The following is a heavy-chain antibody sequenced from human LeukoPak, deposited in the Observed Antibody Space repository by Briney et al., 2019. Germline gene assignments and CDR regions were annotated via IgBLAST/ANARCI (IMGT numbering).Heavy chain of an antibody. V-gene: IGHV4-39*01. J-gene: IGHJ6*02. D-gene: IGHD2-2*01. CDR2: ISYSGST. CDR1: GDSISSSRHS. Sequence: SETLSLTCTVSGDSISSSRHSWGWIRQPPGKGLEWIGSISYSGSTYYNPSLKTRVTMSVDTSEHQFSLKLSSVTAAASTVSYSVRIYCTTVSCYGGCYGGIDVWGQGTTVTVSS. CDR3: VRIYCTTVSCYGGCYGGIDV.